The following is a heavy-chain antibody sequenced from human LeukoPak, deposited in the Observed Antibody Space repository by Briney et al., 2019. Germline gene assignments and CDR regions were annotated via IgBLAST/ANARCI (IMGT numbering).Heavy chain of an antibody. D-gene: IGHD5-18*01. V-gene: IGHV4-59*01. J-gene: IGHJ3*02. CDR2: IYYSGST. CDR3: ARDKTSNTAMVAGAFDI. Sequence: SETLSLTCTVSGGSISSYYWSWIRQPPGKGLEWIGYIYYSGSTNYNPSLKSRVTISVDTSKNQSSLKLSSVTAADTAVYYCARDKTSNTAMVAGAFDIWGQGTMVTVSS. CDR1: GGSISSYY.